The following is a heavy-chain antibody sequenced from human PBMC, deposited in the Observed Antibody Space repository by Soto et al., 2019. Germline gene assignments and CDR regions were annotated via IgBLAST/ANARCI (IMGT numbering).Heavy chain of an antibody. J-gene: IGHJ6*02. Sequence: PSETLSLTCTVSGGSISSYYWSWIRQPPGKGLEWIGYIYYSGSTNYNPSLKSRVTISVDTSKNQFSLKLSSVTAADTAVYYCARTPTLYSCSSVSFYYYYGMDVWGQGTTVTVSS. D-gene: IGHD6-6*01. V-gene: IGHV4-59*01. CDR1: GGSISSYY. CDR2: IYYSGST. CDR3: ARTPTLYSCSSVSFYYYYGMDV.